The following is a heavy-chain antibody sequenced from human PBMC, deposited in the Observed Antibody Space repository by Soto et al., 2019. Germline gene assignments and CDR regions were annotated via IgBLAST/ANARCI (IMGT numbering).Heavy chain of an antibody. D-gene: IGHD3-9*01. Sequence: ASVKVSCKASGYTFTGYYMHWVRQAPGQGLEWMGWINPNSGGTNYAQKFQDWVTMTRDTSISTAYMELSRLRSDDTAVYYCARADYDILTGHSAYGYWGQGTLVTVSS. CDR1: GYTFTGYY. CDR2: INPNSGGT. CDR3: ARADYDILTGHSAYGY. V-gene: IGHV1-2*04. J-gene: IGHJ4*02.